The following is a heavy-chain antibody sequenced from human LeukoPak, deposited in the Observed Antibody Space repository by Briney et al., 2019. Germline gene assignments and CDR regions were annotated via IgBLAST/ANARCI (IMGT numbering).Heavy chain of an antibody. CDR3: ARAHYYYDSSGYYNY. V-gene: IGHV1-18*01. CDR2: ISAYNGNT. D-gene: IGHD3-22*01. Sequence: ASVKVSCKASGYTFTSYGISWVRQAPGQGLEWMGWISAYNGNTNYAQKFQGRVTMTRDTSISTAYMELSRLRSDDTAVYYCARAHYYYDSSGYYNYWGQGTLATVSS. CDR1: GYTFTSYG. J-gene: IGHJ4*02.